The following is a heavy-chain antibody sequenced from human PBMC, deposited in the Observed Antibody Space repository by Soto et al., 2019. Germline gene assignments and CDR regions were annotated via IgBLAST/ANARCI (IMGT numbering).Heavy chain of an antibody. Sequence: LTVACAASECRFSDYYMNWIRQAPGNGLEPLSYISSSSSYTNYADSVKGRFTISRDNAKNSLYLQMNSLRAEDTAVYYCARDREWEWELLRSNYYYGMDVWGQGTTVTVSS. V-gene: IGHV3-11*06. J-gene: IGHJ6*02. D-gene: IGHD1-26*01. CDR3: ARDREWEWELLRSNYYYGMDV. CDR2: ISSSSSYT. CDR1: ECRFSDYY.